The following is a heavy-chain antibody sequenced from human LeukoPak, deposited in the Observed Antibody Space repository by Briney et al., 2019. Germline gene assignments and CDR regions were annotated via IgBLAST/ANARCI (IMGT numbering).Heavy chain of an antibody. CDR3: ARDPYYYDSSGYYPNDY. CDR2: INHSGST. J-gene: IGHJ4*02. Sequence: SETLSLTCAVYGGSFSGYYWSWIRQPPGKGLEWTGEINHSGSTNYNPSLKSRVTISVDTSKNQFSLKLSSVTAADTAVYYCARDPYYYDSSGYYPNDYWGQGTLVTVSS. V-gene: IGHV4-34*01. CDR1: GGSFSGYY. D-gene: IGHD3-22*01.